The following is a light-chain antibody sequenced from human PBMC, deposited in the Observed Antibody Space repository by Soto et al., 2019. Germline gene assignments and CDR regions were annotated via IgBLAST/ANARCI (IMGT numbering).Light chain of an antibody. Sequence: EIVLTQSPVTLSLSPGERATLPCRASRSFASSYLGWYQQKPGQAPRLLIYAASTRATGIPDRFSGSGSATDFSLTISRLEPEDSAVYYCQHYDSSPPYTFGQGTKLEIK. J-gene: IGKJ2*01. CDR2: AAS. V-gene: IGKV3-20*01. CDR1: RSFASSY. CDR3: QHYDSSPPYT.